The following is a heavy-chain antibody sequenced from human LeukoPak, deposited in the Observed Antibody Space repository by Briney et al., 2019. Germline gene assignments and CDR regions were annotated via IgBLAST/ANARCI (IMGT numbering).Heavy chain of an antibody. CDR1: RDTPTSSA. CDR3: ARTLSDYKESRDV. CDR2: MNPDSGNT. J-gene: IGHJ6*02. V-gene: IGHV1-8*01. D-gene: IGHD4-4*01. Sequence: ASVKVSSTPPRDTPTSSAIHWVRQAPGERVWWMGWMNPDSGNTGYAQKFQGRVTMTRDNSKRTAYMELNSLASEDTAVYYCARTLSDYKESRDVWGQETTVTVPS.